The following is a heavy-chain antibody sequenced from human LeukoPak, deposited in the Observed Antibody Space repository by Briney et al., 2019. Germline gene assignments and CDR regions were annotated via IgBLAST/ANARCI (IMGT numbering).Heavy chain of an antibody. CDR2: FSSTGANI. CDR1: GFTVSTYV. V-gene: IGHV3-23*01. J-gene: IGHJ4*02. D-gene: IGHD5-12*01. Sequence: GGSLRLSCAASGFTVSTYVMTWVRQAPGKGLEWVSSFSSTGANIYYADSVKGRFTISRDNSKNTLYLQMNSLRAEDTAVYYCAKGGSPYSGYDPFDYWGQGTLVTVSS. CDR3: AKGGSPYSGYDPFDY.